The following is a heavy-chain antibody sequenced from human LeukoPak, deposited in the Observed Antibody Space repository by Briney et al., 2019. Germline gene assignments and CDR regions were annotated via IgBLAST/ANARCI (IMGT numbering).Heavy chain of an antibody. V-gene: IGHV3-23*01. CDR1: GFTFSSYA. D-gene: IGHD3-9*01. J-gene: IGHJ4*02. CDR3: ARREYYDILTGVGGY. Sequence: PGGSLRLSCAASGFTFSSYAMSWVRQTPGKGLEWVSAISGSGGSTYYADSVKGRFTISRDNSKNTLYLQMNSLRAEDTAVYYCARREYYDILTGVGGYWGQGTLVTVSS. CDR2: ISGSGGST.